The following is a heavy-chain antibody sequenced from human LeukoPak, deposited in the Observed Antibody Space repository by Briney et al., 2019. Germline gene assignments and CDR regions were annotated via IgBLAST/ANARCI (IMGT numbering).Heavy chain of an antibody. Sequence: GGSLRLSCAASGFTFSSYAMSWVRQAPGEGLEWISYISSSGGTISYADSVKGRFTISRDIAKNSLYLQMNSLRAEDTAVYYCARLRADSSGSYYFDYWGQGTLVTVSS. CDR2: ISSSGGTI. CDR3: ARLRADSSGSYYFDY. CDR1: GFTFSSYA. J-gene: IGHJ4*02. V-gene: IGHV3-48*04. D-gene: IGHD3-22*01.